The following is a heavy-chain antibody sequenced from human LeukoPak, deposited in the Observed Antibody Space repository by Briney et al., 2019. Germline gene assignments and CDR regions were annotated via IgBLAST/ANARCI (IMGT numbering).Heavy chain of an antibody. J-gene: IGHJ2*01. CDR2: IKQDGSEK. CDR3: ARIYSSGYYYDPVYWYFDL. D-gene: IGHD3-22*01. V-gene: IGHV3-7*01. CDR1: GFSFSSYE. Sequence: TGGSLRLSCAASGFSFSSYEMNWVRQAPGKGLEWVASIKQDGSEKYYVDSVKGRFTISRDNAKNSLYLQMNSLRAEDTAVYYCARIYSSGYYYDPVYWYFDLWGRGTLVTVSS.